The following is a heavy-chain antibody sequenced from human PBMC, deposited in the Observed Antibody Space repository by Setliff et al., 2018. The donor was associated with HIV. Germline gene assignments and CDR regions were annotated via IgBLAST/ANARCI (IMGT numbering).Heavy chain of an antibody. J-gene: IGHJ3*02. V-gene: IGHV3-15*07. D-gene: IGHD1-26*01. CDR2: IKSSRDGGTT. CDR1: GFTFGKVW. Sequence: GESLKISCAASGFTFGKVWMNWVRQAPGKGLEWVGRIKSSRDGGTTDYAAPVKGRFTISKDDSINTLYLQMNSLETEDTAVYYCTTLVGANPYHDAFDIWGQGTMVTVSS. CDR3: TTLVGANPYHDAFDI.